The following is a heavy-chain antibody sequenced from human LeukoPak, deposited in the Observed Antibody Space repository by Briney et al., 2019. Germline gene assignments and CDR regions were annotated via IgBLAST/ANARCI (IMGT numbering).Heavy chain of an antibody. CDR1: GGSISSSSYY. CDR2: IYHSGST. V-gene: IGHV4-39*07. J-gene: IGHJ3*02. Sequence: PSETLSLTGTASGGSISSSSYYWGWIRQPPGKGLEWIGEIYHSGSTNYNPSLKSRVTISVDKSKNQFSLKLSSVTAADTAVYYCARDYVAYYGETVRGDAFDIWGQGTMVTVSS. CDR3: ARDYVAYYGETVRGDAFDI. D-gene: IGHD4-17*01.